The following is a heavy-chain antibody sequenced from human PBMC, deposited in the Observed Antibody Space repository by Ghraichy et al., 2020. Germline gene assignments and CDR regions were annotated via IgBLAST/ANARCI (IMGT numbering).Heavy chain of an antibody. CDR3: AREGGGLSLDAFDI. Sequence: SETLSLTCTVSGGSISSYYWSWIRQPPGKGLEWIGYIYYSGSTNYNPSLKSRVTISVDTSKNQFSLKLSSVTAADTAVYYCAREGGGLSLDAFDIWGQGTMVTVSS. V-gene: IGHV4-59*01. CDR1: GGSISSYY. D-gene: IGHD3-16*02. J-gene: IGHJ3*02. CDR2: IYYSGST.